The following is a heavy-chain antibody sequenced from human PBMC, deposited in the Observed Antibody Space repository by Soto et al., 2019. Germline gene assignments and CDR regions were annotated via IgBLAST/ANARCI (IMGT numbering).Heavy chain of an antibody. Sequence: LRLSFAASGFTFSSYAMHWVRQAPGKGLEWVAVISYDGSNKYYADSVKGRFTISRDNSKNTLYLQMNSLRAEDTAVYYCARDPQYCSGGSCYRWGQGTLVTVSS. J-gene: IGHJ4*02. V-gene: IGHV3-30-3*01. CDR1: GFTFSSYA. D-gene: IGHD2-15*01. CDR2: ISYDGSNK. CDR3: ARDPQYCSGGSCYR.